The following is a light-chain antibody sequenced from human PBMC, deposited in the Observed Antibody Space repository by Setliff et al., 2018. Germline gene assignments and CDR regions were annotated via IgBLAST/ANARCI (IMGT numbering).Light chain of an antibody. CDR1: SSNIGSNT. J-gene: IGLJ1*01. CDR3: AAWDDSLNGLYV. CDR2: SND. V-gene: IGLV1-44*01. Sequence: QSVLAQPPSTSGTPGQKVTISCSGGSSNIGSNTVNWYQQFPGTAPTLLIYSNDQRPSGVPDRFSGSKSGTSASLAISGLQSEDESYYYCAAWDDSLNGLYVFGTGTKVTVL.